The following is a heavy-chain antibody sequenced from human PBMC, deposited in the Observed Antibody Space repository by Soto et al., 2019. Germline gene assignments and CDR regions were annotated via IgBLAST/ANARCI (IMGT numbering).Heavy chain of an antibody. D-gene: IGHD6-13*01. J-gene: IGHJ4*02. V-gene: IGHV4-39*01. CDR2: IFYDGYT. CDR1: GDSISGSPYF. Sequence: QVQLQESGPGLVMPSETQSLTCTVSGDSISGSPYFWGWIRQPPGKRLEWIGIIFYDGYTLYTPSLXRRVTISVDTSKNQFSLKLTSVAAADTAIYFCARLQAAVPHYWGQGILVTVSS. CDR3: ARLQAAVPHY.